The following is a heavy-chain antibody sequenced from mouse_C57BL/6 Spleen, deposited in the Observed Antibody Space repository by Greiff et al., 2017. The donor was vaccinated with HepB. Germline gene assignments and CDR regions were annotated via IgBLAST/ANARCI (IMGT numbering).Heavy chain of an antibody. CDR2: IDPSDSYT. D-gene: IGHD2-10*01. V-gene: IGHV1-50*01. Sequence: QVHVKQPGAELVKPGASVKLSCKASGYTFTSYWMQWVKQRPGQGLEWIGEIDPSDSYTNYNQKFKGKATLTVDTSSSTAYMQLSSLTSEDSAVYYCARRGLLRDAMDYWGQGTSVTVSS. CDR3: ARRGLLRDAMDY. CDR1: GYTFTSYW. J-gene: IGHJ4*01.